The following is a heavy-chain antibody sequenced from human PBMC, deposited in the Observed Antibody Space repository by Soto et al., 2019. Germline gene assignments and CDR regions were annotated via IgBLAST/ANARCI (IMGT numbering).Heavy chain of an antibody. J-gene: IGHJ6*02. V-gene: IGHV4-59*01. D-gene: IGHD6-6*01. CDR3: ARGGASLIAARLYYYYGMDV. CDR1: GGSISSYY. CDR2: IYYSGST. Sequence: LCLTCTVSGGSISSYYWSWIRQPPGKGLEWIGYIYYSGSTNYNPSLKSRVTISVDTSKNQFSLKLSSVTAADTAVYYCARGGASLIAARLYYYYGMDVWGQGTTVPVSS.